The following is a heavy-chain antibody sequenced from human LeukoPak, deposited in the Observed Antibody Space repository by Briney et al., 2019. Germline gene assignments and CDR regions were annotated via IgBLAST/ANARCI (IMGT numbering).Heavy chain of an antibody. CDR3: ARDPGSRSSGAFDI. Sequence: SVKVCCKASGGTFSSYAISWVRQAPGQGLEWMGRIIPILGIANYAQKFQGRVTITADKSTSTAYMELSSLRSEDTAVYYCARDPGSRSSGAFDIWGQGTMVTVSS. CDR2: IIPILGIA. CDR1: GGTFSSYA. V-gene: IGHV1-69*04. J-gene: IGHJ3*02.